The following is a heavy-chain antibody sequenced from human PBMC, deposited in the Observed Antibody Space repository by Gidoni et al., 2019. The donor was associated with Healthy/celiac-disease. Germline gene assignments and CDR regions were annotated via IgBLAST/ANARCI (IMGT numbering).Heavy chain of an antibody. CDR2: IYTSGST. J-gene: IGHJ6*02. D-gene: IGHD2-2*01. V-gene: IGHV4-4*07. CDR1: GGSISSYY. CDR3: ARDGVVVVPAALYYYYGMDV. Sequence: QVQLQESGPGLVKPSETLSLTCTVSGGSISSYYWSWIRQPAGKGLEWIGRIYTSGSTNYNPSLKSRVTMSVDTSKNQFSLKLSSVTAADTAVYYCARDGVVVVPAALYYYYGMDVWGQGTTVTVSS.